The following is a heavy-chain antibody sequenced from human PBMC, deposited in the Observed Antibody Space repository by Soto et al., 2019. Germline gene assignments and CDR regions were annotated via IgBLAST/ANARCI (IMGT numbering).Heavy chain of an antibody. D-gene: IGHD1-26*01. V-gene: IGHV1-18*01. J-gene: IGHJ6*02. CDR1: GYTFSSYG. CDR3: ARELPLRDV. CDR2: IRAYNGNR. Sequence: QVQLVQSGAEVKKPGASVKVSCKASGYTFSSYGISWVRQAPGQGLEWMGWIRAYNGNRNYAQKLQGRVTMTTDTSSSKAYMELMSLRSDDTSVYYCARELPLRDVWGQWTTVTVSS.